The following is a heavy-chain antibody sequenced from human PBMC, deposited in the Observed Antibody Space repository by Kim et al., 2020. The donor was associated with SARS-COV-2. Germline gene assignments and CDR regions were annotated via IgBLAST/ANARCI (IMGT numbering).Heavy chain of an antibody. V-gene: IGHV1-69*13. CDR2: IIPIFGTA. Sequence: SVKVSCKASGGTFSSYAISWVRQAPGQGLEWMGGIIPIFGTANYAQKFQGRVAITADESTSTAYMELSSLRSEDTAVYYCASPIAVAGITYYYGMDVWGQGTTVTVSS. D-gene: IGHD6-19*01. CDR1: GGTFSSYA. CDR3: ASPIAVAGITYYYGMDV. J-gene: IGHJ6*02.